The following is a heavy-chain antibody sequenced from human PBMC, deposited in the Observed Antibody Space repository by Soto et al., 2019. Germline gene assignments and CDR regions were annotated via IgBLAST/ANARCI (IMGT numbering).Heavy chain of an antibody. Sequence: GASVKVSCKASGYTFTSYGISWVRQAPGQGLEWMGWISAYNGNTNYAQKLQGRVTMTTDTSTSTAYMELRSLRSDDTAVYYCARGNGDFWRRYYYGMDVWGQGTTVTVSS. CDR2: ISAYNGNT. CDR3: ARGNGDFWRRYYYGMDV. V-gene: IGHV1-18*01. D-gene: IGHD3-3*01. J-gene: IGHJ6*02. CDR1: GYTFTSYG.